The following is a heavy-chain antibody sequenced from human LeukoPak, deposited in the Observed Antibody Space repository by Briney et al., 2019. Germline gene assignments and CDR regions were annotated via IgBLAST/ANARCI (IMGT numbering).Heavy chain of an antibody. CDR2: IYSGGTT. CDR1: GFTVSGNY. Sequence: PGGSLRLSCAVSGFTVSGNYMSWVRQAPGKGLEWVSLIYSGGTTYYADSVKGRFTISRDNSKNTLYLQVNSLRAEDTAVYYCARRRSGVRGDMTIGWFDRWGQGTLVTVSS. J-gene: IGHJ5*02. V-gene: IGHV3-53*01. D-gene: IGHD3-10*01. CDR3: ARRRSGVRGDMTIGWFDR.